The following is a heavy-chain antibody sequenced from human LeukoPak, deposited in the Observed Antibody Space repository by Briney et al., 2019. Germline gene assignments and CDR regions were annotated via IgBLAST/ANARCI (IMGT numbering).Heavy chain of an antibody. D-gene: IGHD6-19*01. CDR3: ASPGGRIAVAETYFQH. V-gene: IGHV4-39*01. J-gene: IGHJ1*01. CDR2: IYYSGSA. CDR1: GGSISSSSYY. Sequence: SETLSLTCTVSGGSISSSSYYWGWIRQPPGKGLEWIGSIYYSGSAYYNPSLKSRVTISVDTSKNQFSLKLSSVTAADTAVYYCASPGGRIAVAETYFQHWGQGTLVTVSS.